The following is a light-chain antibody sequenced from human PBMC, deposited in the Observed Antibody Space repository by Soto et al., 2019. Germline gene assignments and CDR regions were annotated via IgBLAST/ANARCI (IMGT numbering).Light chain of an antibody. J-gene: IGKJ1*01. CDR2: AAS. CDR3: HQYNNWPWT. CDR1: QRVSSH. V-gene: IGKV3-15*01. Sequence: ETVMTQSAFTLSGSPGDTATLSCRASQRVSSHLAWYQQRPGQAPRLLIYAASTRATGIPVRFSGSGSETEFTLTIRSLQPEDSALYYCHQYNNWPWTFGQGTKVDIK.